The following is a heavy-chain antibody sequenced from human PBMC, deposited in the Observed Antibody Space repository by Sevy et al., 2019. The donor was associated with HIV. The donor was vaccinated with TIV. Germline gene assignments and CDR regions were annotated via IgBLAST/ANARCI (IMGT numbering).Heavy chain of an antibody. Sequence: GGSLRLSCAASGFTFSSYGMHWVRQAPGKGLEWVAVISYDGSNKYYADSVKGRFTISRDNSKNTLYLQMNSLGAEDTAVYYCAKDFSREQLVLGYDYWGQGTLVTVSS. CDR1: GFTFSSYG. D-gene: IGHD6-6*01. V-gene: IGHV3-30*18. CDR2: ISYDGSNK. CDR3: AKDFSREQLVLGYDY. J-gene: IGHJ4*02.